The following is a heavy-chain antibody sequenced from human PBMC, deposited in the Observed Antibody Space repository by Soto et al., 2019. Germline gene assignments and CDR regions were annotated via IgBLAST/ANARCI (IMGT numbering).Heavy chain of an antibody. J-gene: IGHJ4*02. CDR3: ARDTYRGYASHSSGVSY. V-gene: IGHV1-46*03. CDR2: INPSGGST. D-gene: IGHD5-12*01. Sequence: QVQLVQSGAEVKKPGASVKVSCKASGYTFTSYYMHWVRQASGQGLEWMGIINPSGGSTSYAQKFQGRVTMTRDTSTSTVYMELSSLRSEDTAVYYCARDTYRGYASHSSGVSYWGQGTLVTVSS. CDR1: GYTFTSYY.